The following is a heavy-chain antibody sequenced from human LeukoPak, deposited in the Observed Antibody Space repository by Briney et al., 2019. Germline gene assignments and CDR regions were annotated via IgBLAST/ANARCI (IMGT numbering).Heavy chain of an antibody. CDR2: INPSGGST. CDR3: ARTLLGYCSGGSCYQHAFDI. V-gene: IGHV1-46*01. CDR1: GYTFTSYY. J-gene: IGHJ3*02. D-gene: IGHD2-15*01. Sequence: ASVKVSCKASGYTFTSYYMHWVRQAPGQGLEWMGIINPSGGSTSYAQKFQGRVTITRDTSASTAYMELSSLRSEDTAVYYCARTLLGYCSGGSCYQHAFDIWGRGTMVTVSS.